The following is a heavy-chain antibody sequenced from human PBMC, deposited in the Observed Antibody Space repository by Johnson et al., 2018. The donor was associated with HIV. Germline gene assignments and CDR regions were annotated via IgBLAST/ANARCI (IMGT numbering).Heavy chain of an antibody. CDR2: IKQDGSEK. Sequence: VQLLESGGGLVQPGGSLRLSCAASGFTFSSYWMSWVRQAPGKGLEWVANIKQDGSEKYYVDSVKGRFTISRNNAKKSLYLQMSSLRAEDTAVYYCARVHSGSYTAMAEGAFDIWGQGTMVTVSS. CDR1: GFTFSSYW. J-gene: IGHJ3*02. D-gene: IGHD1-26*01. V-gene: IGHV3-7*05. CDR3: ARVHSGSYTAMAEGAFDI.